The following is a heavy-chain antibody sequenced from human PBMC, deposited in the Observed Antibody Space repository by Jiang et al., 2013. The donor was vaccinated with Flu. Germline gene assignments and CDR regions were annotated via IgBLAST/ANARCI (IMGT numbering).Heavy chain of an antibody. J-gene: IGHJ5*02. CDR2: ISGSGGTT. D-gene: IGHD6-19*01. Sequence: VQLLESGGGLVQPGGSLRLSCAASGFTFSSYAMSWVRQAPGKGLEWVSTISGSGGTTYYADSVKGRFTISRDNSKNTLYLQMNSLRAEDTAVYYCAKVPGSGWYMGSDATNWFDPWGQGTLVTVSS. V-gene: IGHV3-23*01. CDR3: AKVPGSGWYMGSDATNWFDP. CDR1: GFTFSSYA.